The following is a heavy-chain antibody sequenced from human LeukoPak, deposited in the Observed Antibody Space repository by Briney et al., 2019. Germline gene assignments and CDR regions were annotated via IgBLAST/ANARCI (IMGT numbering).Heavy chain of an antibody. Sequence: GGSLRLSCAASGFTFSSYGMHWVRQAPGKGLEWVAVISYDGSNKYYADSVKGRFTISRDNSKNTLYLQMNSLRAEDTAVYYCARDGAVGIVGATFDYWGQGTLVTVSS. CDR3: ARDGAVGIVGATFDY. V-gene: IGHV3-30*03. CDR2: ISYDGSNK. CDR1: GFTFSSYG. D-gene: IGHD1-26*01. J-gene: IGHJ4*02.